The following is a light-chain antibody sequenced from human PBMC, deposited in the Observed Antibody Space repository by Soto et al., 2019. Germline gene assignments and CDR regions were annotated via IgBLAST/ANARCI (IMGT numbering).Light chain of an antibody. CDR3: RQSGSSPLYT. V-gene: IGKV3-20*01. Sequence: EIVLTQSPGTLSLSPGERATLSCRASQSVISRSYLAWYQQKPGQGPRLLIYGASSRATGIPYRFSGSGSATDLTLTISRLEPEDVAVYYCRQSGSSPLYTFGQGTKLETK. CDR2: GAS. J-gene: IGKJ2*01. CDR1: QSVISRSY.